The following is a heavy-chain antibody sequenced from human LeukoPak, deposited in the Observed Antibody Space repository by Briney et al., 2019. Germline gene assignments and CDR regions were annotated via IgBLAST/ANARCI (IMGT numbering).Heavy chain of an antibody. J-gene: IGHJ5*02. CDR3: ARVRLFSRIAVAGNTRLGNWFDP. D-gene: IGHD6-19*01. CDR1: GGSISSSSYY. CDR2: IYYSGST. V-gene: IGHV4-39*07. Sequence: SETLSLTCTVSGGSISSSSYYWGWIRQPPGKGLEWIGSIYYSGSTYYNPSLKSRVTISVDTSKNQFSLKLSSVTAADTAVYYCARVRLFSRIAVAGNTRLGNWFDPWGQGTLVTVSS.